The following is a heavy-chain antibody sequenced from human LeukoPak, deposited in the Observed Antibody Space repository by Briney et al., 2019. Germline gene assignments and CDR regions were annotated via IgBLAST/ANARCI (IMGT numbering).Heavy chain of an antibody. D-gene: IGHD6-19*01. V-gene: IGHV4-4*02. J-gene: IGHJ4*02. CDR2: IHHSGST. CDR1: GGSISSSNW. CDR3: ARARGYSSGWYVGLDY. Sequence: SGTLSLTCAVSGGSISSSNWWSWVRQPPGKGLEWIGEIHHSGSTNYNPSLKSRVTISVDKPKNQFSLKLSSVTAADTAVYYCARARGYSSGWYVGLDYWGQGTLVTVSS.